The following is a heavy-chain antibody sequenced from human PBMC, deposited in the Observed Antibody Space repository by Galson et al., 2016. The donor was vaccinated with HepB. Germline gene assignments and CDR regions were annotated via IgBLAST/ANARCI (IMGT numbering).Heavy chain of an antibody. CDR2: ISAYNGNT. CDR1: GYTFTSYG. CDR3: ARTESVYGSRWFGYFQH. Sequence: SVKVSCKASGYTFTSYGISWVRQAPGQGLEWMGWISAYNGNTNYAQKFQGRVTMTTDTSTSTAYMELRSLRSDDTAVYYCARTESVYGSRWFGYFQHWGQGTLVTVSS. D-gene: IGHD6-13*01. V-gene: IGHV1-18*01. J-gene: IGHJ1*01.